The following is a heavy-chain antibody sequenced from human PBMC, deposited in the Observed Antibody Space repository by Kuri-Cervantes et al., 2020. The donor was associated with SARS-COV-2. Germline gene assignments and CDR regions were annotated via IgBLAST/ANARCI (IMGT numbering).Heavy chain of an antibody. CDR1: GFTVSRDY. J-gene: IGHJ4*02. Sequence: GESLKISCATSGFTVSRDYMSWVRQAPGKGLEWVAVISYDGSNKYYADSVKGRFTISRDNSKNTLYLQMNSLRAEDTAVYYCARQGGRAIYFDYWGQGTLVTVSS. CDR2: ISYDGSNK. D-gene: IGHD6-25*01. CDR3: ARQGGRAIYFDY. V-gene: IGHV3-30-3*01.